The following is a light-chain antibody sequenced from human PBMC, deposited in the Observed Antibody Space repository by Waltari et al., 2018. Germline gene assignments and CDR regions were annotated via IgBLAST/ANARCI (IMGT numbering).Light chain of an antibody. CDR1: TSDVGNYDL. Sequence: QSALTQPASVSGTPGQSITISCTGTTSDVGNYDLVSWYQQHPGKAPKFLICEVNKRPSGVSRRFSGSTPGTSASLTISGLQAEDEADCYCCSYAGLGTYVFGSGTKVTVL. J-gene: IGLJ1*01. CDR3: CSYAGLGTYV. V-gene: IGLV2-23*02. CDR2: EVN.